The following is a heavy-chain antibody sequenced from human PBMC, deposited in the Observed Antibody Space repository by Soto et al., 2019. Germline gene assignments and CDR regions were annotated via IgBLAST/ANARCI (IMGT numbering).Heavy chain of an antibody. CDR1: GGTFSSYA. V-gene: IGHV1-69*13. D-gene: IGHD6-19*01. CDR3: ARDRPDSSGSRVDH. Sequence: SVKVSCKASGGTFSSYAISWVRQAPGQGLELMVGMIPIFVTANYAQKFQSRVTITADESTSTAYMELISLRSEDTAVYYCARDRPDSSGSRVDHWGQATLVTVS. CDR2: MIPIFVTA. J-gene: IGHJ4*02.